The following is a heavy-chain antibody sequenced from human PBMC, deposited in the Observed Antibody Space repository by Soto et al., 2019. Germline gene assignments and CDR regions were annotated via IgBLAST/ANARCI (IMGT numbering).Heavy chain of an antibody. CDR2: VYYSGST. Sequence: QLQLQESGPGLLKPSETLSLTCTVSGGSISSGSYYWDWIRQPPGKGLEWIGNVYYSGSTNYNPSLESRGTISVDTSKNQFSLKLSSVTAADTAVYYCARQTDSYYTFDALDIWGQGTMVTVSS. CDR3: ARQTDSYYTFDALDI. J-gene: IGHJ3*02. D-gene: IGHD3-22*01. CDR1: GGSISSGSYY. V-gene: IGHV4-39*01.